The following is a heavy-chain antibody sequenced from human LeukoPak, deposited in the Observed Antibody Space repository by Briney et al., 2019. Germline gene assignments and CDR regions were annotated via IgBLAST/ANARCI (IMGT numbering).Heavy chain of an antibody. D-gene: IGHD2-2*01. V-gene: IGHV3-7*03. J-gene: IGHJ4*02. CDR1: GFTFSGFW. CDR2: INSDGSEG. CDR3: AKDLKYQLRYYFDY. Sequence: GGSLTLSCAVSGFTFSGFWMSWSRQAPGKGLEWVASINSDGSEGYYADVVKGRFTISRDDAKNSLYLQMNSLRAEDTALYYCAKDLKYQLRYYFDYWGQGTLVTVSS.